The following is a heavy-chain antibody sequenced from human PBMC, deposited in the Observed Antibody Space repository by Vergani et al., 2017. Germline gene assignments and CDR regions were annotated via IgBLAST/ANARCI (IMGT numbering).Heavy chain of an antibody. CDR2: INPNSGGT. CDR3: ARVGTSSNRDYFDY. CDR1: GYPFTDYF. Sequence: QVQLVQSGAEVKKPGASVKVSCKASGYPFTDYFMHWVRQAPGQGLEWMGWINPNSGGTNYAQKFQGRVTMTRDTSISTAYMELGNLRSDDTAVYYCARVGTSSNRDYFDYWVQGTLVTVSS. J-gene: IGHJ4*02. D-gene: IGHD1-14*01. V-gene: IGHV1-2*02.